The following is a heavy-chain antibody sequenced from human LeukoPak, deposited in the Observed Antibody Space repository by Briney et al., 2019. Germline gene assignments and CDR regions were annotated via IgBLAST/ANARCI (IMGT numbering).Heavy chain of an antibody. CDR2: IIPIFGTA. D-gene: IGHD3-10*01. V-gene: IGHV1-69*05. Sequence: GASVKVSCKASGGTFSSYAISWVRQAPGQGLEWMGGIIPIFGTANYAQKFQGRVTITTDESTSTAYMELSSLRSEDTAVYYCARGNRYYGSGSYYPFDYWGQGTLVTVSS. J-gene: IGHJ4*02. CDR1: GGTFSSYA. CDR3: ARGNRYYGSGSYYPFDY.